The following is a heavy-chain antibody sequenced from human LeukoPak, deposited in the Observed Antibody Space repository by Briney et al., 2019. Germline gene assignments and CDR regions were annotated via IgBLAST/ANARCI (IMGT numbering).Heavy chain of an antibody. CDR1: GGSISSYY. J-gene: IGHJ6*03. CDR2: IYYSGST. Sequence: SETLSLTCTVSGGSISSYYWSWIRQPPGKGLEWIGCIYYSGSTNYNPSLKSRVTISVDTSKNQFSLKLSSVTAADTAVYYCARTCITIFGEYYYYYMDVWGKGTTVTVSS. D-gene: IGHD3-3*01. CDR3: ARTCITIFGEYYYYYMDV. V-gene: IGHV4-59*01.